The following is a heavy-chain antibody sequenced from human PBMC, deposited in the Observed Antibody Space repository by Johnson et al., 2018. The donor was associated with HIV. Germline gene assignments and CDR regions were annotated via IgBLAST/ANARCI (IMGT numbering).Heavy chain of an antibody. CDR3: ARDRCSSTTCLDAFDI. CDR1: GFTFSSFA. D-gene: IGHD2-2*01. CDR2: ISYDGSDK. J-gene: IGHJ3*02. Sequence: QVQLVESGGGLVQPGRSLRLSCAASGFTFSSFAIHWVRQAPGKGLEWVAVISYDGSDKYYADSVKGRFTISRDNSKNTLYLEMNSLRAEDTAVYYCARDRCSSTTCLDAFDIWGQGTMVTVSS. V-gene: IGHV3-30-3*01.